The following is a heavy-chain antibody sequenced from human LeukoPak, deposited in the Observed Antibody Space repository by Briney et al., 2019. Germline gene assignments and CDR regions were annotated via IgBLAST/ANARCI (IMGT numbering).Heavy chain of an antibody. CDR3: ARDLSPIAVAGRERDY. J-gene: IGHJ4*02. CDR2: IYTSGST. V-gene: IGHV4-61*02. Sequence: SQTLSLTCTVSGGSISSGSYYWSWIRQPAGKGLEWIGRIYTSGSTNYNPSLKSRVTISVDTSKNQFSLKLSSVTAADTAVYYCARDLSPIAVAGRERDYWGQGTLVTVSS. D-gene: IGHD6-19*01. CDR1: GGSISSGSYY.